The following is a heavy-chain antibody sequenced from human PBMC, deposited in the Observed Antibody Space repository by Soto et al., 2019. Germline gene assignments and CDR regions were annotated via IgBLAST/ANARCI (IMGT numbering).Heavy chain of an antibody. D-gene: IGHD3-10*01. CDR2: IYYSGST. V-gene: IGHV4-59*08. J-gene: IGHJ4*02. Sequence: SETLSLTCTVSGGSISSYYWSWIRQPPGKGLEWIGYIYYSGSTNYNPSLKSRVTISVDTSKNQFSLKLSSVTAADTAAYYCAVWGGSGSYYPRFDYWGQGTLVTVSS. CDR3: AVWGGSGSYYPRFDY. CDR1: GGSISSYY.